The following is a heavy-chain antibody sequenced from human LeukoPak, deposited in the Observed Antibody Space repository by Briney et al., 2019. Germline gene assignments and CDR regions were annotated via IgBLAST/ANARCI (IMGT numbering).Heavy chain of an antibody. Sequence: SETLSLTCAVYGGSFSGYYWSWIRQPPGKGLEWIGEINHSGSTNYNPSLKSRVTISVDTSKNQFSLKLSSVTAADTAVYYCARLIRTSGHWYFDLWGRGTLVTVSS. CDR1: GGSFSGYY. CDR3: ARLIRTSGHWYFDL. V-gene: IGHV4-34*01. J-gene: IGHJ2*01. CDR2: INHSGST.